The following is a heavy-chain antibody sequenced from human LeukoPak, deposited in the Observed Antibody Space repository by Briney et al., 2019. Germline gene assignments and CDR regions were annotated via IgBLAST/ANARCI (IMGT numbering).Heavy chain of an antibody. Sequence: GGSLRLSCAASGFTFSSYGMHWVRQAPGKGLEWVSVVYTGGTTYFADSVKGRFTISRDNSENTLYLHMNSLRAEDTAVYYCARDSGYSYGSFDYWGQGTLVTVSS. J-gene: IGHJ4*02. CDR1: GFTFSSYG. CDR3: ARDSGYSYGSFDY. D-gene: IGHD5-18*01. V-gene: IGHV3-66*01. CDR2: VYTGGTT.